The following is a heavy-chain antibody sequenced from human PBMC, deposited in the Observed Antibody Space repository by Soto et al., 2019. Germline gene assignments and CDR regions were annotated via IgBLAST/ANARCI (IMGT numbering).Heavy chain of an antibody. CDR1: GGSISSYY. D-gene: IGHD3-10*01. Sequence: SETLSLTCTVSGGSISSYYWSWIRQPPGKGLEWIGYIYYSGSTNYNPSLKSRVTISVDTSKNQFSLKLSSVTAADTAVYYCARDGDLFGELPLDIWGQGTMVTVSS. J-gene: IGHJ3*02. V-gene: IGHV4-59*01. CDR2: IYYSGST. CDR3: ARDGDLFGELPLDI.